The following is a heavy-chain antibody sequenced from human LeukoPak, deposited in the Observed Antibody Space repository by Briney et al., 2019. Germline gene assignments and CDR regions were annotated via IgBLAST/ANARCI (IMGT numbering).Heavy chain of an antibody. Sequence: ASVKVSCTASGYTFTNYDINWVRQAPGQGLEWVGWMNPRSGNTGCAQNLQGRVTMTRDNSINTAYMELSSLRSEDTAMYFCTRGPSLHTDWVGGRWFDPWGQGTRVTVSS. V-gene: IGHV1-8*01. J-gene: IGHJ5*02. CDR1: GYTFTNYD. D-gene: IGHD3-16*01. CDR2: MNPRSGNT. CDR3: TRGPSLHTDWVGGRWFDP.